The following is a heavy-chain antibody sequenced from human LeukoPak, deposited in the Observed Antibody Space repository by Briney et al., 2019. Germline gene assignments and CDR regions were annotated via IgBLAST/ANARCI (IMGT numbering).Heavy chain of an antibody. CDR3: AGRVTGYSSGYVY. CDR1: GGSISSGGYY. Sequence: PSQTLSLTCTVSGGSISSGGYYWNWIRQHPGTGLEWIGYIYYSGSTYYNPSLKSRVTISLDTSKNQFSLKLSSVTAADTAVYYCAGRVTGYSSGYVYWGQGTLVTVSS. V-gene: IGHV4-31*03. J-gene: IGHJ4*02. CDR2: IYYSGST. D-gene: IGHD5-18*01.